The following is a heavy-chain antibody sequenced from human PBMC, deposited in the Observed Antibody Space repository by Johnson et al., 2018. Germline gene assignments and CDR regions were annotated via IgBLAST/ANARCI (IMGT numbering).Heavy chain of an antibody. CDR1: GFSFGNSW. V-gene: IGHV3-7*01. CDR3: ARDPPEFMCAFDI. CDR2: IKEDGSQT. D-gene: IGHD3-10*02. Sequence: VQLVQSGGDLVQPGGSLRLSCAASGFSFGNSWMNWVRQAPGKGLEWVANIKEDGSQTYYVDSVKGRFTISRDNAKNSLYLQMNSLRAEDTVVYYCARDPPEFMCAFDIWGQGTMVTVAS. J-gene: IGHJ3*02.